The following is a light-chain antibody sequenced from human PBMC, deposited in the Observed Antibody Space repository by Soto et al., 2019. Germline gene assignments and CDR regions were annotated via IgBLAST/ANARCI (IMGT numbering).Light chain of an antibody. J-gene: IGLJ1*01. CDR2: DVS. CDR1: SSDVGKYDY. V-gene: IGLV2-14*01. CDR3: NSYTASDSYV. Sequence: QSALTQPASVPGSPGQSITISCTGTSSDVGKYDYVSWYQQHPGKVPKLMIYDVSNRPSGVSDRFSGSKSGNTASLIISGLQAEDEADYYCNSYTASDSYVFGTGTKVTV.